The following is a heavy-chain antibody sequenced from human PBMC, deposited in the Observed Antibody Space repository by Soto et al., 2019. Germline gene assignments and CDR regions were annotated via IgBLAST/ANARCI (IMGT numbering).Heavy chain of an antibody. CDR3: GRGPSPRAPAGGSPYYYAMDV. J-gene: IGHJ6*02. CDR1: AYDFTAYD. D-gene: IGHD6-13*01. V-gene: IGHV1-8*02. Sequence: ASVKVSCKTSAYDFTAYDINCVRRAAGQGLEWMGWMNPINGATGSARRIQGRVSMTRNTATGTAYLELTSLRSDDTGVYYCGRGPSPRAPAGGSPYYYAMDVWGQGTTVTVSS. CDR2: MNPINGAT.